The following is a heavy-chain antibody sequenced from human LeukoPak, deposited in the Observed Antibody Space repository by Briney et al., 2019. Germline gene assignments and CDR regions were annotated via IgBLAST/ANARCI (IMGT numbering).Heavy chain of an antibody. V-gene: IGHV1-69*13. J-gene: IGHJ3*02. CDR1: GGTFSSYA. CDR3: ARGYSYGYNAFDI. D-gene: IGHD5-18*01. Sequence: GASVKVSCKASGGTFSSYAISWVRQAPGQGLEWMGGIIPIFGTANYAQKFQGRVTITADESTSTVYMELSSLRSEDTAVYYCARGYSYGYNAFDIWGQGTMVTVSS. CDR2: IIPIFGTA.